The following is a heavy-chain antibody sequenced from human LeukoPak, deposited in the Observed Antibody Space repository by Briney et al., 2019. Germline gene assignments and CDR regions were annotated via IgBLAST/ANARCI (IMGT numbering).Heavy chain of an antibody. CDR1: GFTFSNYT. CDR2: ISSTTSYI. J-gene: IGHJ4*02. Sequence: GGSLRLSCAASGFTFSNYTMNWVRQAPRKGLEWISSISSTTSYIYYADSVKGRFTISRDNAKNSLYLQMNSLRAEDTALYYCAKDFSSGYYYVDYWGQGTLVTVSS. V-gene: IGHV3-21*04. CDR3: AKDFSSGYYYVDY. D-gene: IGHD3-22*01.